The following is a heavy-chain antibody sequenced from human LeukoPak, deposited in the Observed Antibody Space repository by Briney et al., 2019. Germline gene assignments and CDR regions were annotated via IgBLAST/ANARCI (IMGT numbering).Heavy chain of an antibody. J-gene: IGHJ4*02. D-gene: IGHD4-17*01. CDR2: IYYSGST. Sequence: KASETLSLTCTVSGGSISSSSYYWGWIRQPPGKGLEWIGSIYYSGSTYYNPSLKSRVTISVDTSKNQFSQKLSSVTAADTAVYYCARLDDGEGDYWGQGTLVTVSS. CDR3: ARLDDGEGDY. CDR1: GGSISSSSYY. V-gene: IGHV4-39*01.